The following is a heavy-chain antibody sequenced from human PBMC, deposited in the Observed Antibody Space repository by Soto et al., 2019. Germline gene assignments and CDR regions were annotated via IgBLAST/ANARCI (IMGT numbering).Heavy chain of an antibody. Sequence: ASVKVSCKASGGTFSSYAISWVRQAPGQGLEWMGGIIPIFGTANYAQKFQGRVTITADESTSTAYMELSSLRSEDTAVYYCAREQPWSNDPFDIWGQGTMVTVSS. CDR2: IIPIFGTA. CDR3: AREQPWSNDPFDI. J-gene: IGHJ3*02. V-gene: IGHV1-69*13. D-gene: IGHD5-18*01. CDR1: GGTFSSYA.